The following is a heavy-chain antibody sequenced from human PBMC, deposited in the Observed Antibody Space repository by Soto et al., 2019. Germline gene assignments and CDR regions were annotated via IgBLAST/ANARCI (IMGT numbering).Heavy chain of an antibody. CDR3: AKTLFGEQKGHNDAFDI. J-gene: IGHJ3*02. D-gene: IGHD3-10*01. V-gene: IGHV3-30*02. CDR1: GFAFNGYG. Sequence: GGSLRLSCAASGFAFNGYGMHWVRQAPGKGLEWVAEIWYDGTNKYYADSVKGRFTISRDNSKNSLYLQMNSLRAEDTAVYYCAKTLFGEQKGHNDAFDIWGEGTMVTVSS. CDR2: IWYDGTNK.